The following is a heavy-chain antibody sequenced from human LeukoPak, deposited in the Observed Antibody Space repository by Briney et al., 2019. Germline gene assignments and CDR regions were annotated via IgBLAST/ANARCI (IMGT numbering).Heavy chain of an antibody. V-gene: IGHV5-51*01. CDR2: IYPGDSDT. D-gene: IGHD6-13*01. CDR3: ARQRGSSSWYRGNWFDP. J-gene: IGHJ5*02. Sequence: ESLKISCKGSGYSFTSYWIGWVRQMPGKGLEWMGIIYPGDSDTRYSPSFQGQVTISADKSISTAYLQWSSLKASDTAMYYCARQRGSSSWYRGNWFDPWGQGTLVTVSS. CDR1: GYSFTSYW.